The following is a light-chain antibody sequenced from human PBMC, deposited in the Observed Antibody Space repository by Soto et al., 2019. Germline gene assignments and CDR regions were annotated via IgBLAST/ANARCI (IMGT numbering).Light chain of an antibody. CDR3: QVWDSSSDHPGYF. V-gene: IGLV3-21*02. CDR1: NIGSKS. J-gene: IGLJ1*01. Sequence: SYELTQPPAVSVAPGQTARITWGGNNIGSKSVHWYQQKPGRAPVLVVYDDSDRPSGIPERFSGSNSGNTATLTISRVEAGDEADYYCQVWDSSSDHPGYFFGTGTKV. CDR2: DDS.